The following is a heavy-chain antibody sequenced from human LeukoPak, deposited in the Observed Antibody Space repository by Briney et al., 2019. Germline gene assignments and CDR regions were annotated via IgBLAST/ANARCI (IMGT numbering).Heavy chain of an antibody. Sequence: GGSLRLSCAASGLTFSNYGMHWVRQAPGKGLEWVAVISYDGSSKFHADSVKGRYTLSRDNSKNTLYLQMNSLRPEDTAVYYCAKDRDGFSPIGSLDYWGQGTLVTVSS. J-gene: IGHJ4*02. CDR1: GLTFSNYG. D-gene: IGHD5-24*01. CDR2: ISYDGSSK. V-gene: IGHV3-30*18. CDR3: AKDRDGFSPIGSLDY.